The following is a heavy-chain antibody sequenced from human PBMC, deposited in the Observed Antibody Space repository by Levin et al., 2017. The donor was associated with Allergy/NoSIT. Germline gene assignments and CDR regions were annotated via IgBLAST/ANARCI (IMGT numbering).Heavy chain of an antibody. CDR3: ARDQMGQLGY. Sequence: SETLSLTCTVSGGSISSGGYYGSWIRQHPGKGLEWIGYIYYSGSTYYNPSLKSRVTISVDTSKNQFSLKLSSVTAADTAVYYCARDQMGQLGYWGQGTLVTVSS. CDR2: IYYSGST. CDR1: GGSISSGGYY. D-gene: IGHD6-13*01. V-gene: IGHV4-31*03. J-gene: IGHJ4*02.